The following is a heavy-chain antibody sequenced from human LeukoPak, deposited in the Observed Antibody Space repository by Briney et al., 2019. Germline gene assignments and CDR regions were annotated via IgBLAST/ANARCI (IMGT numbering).Heavy chain of an antibody. CDR1: GYTFTSYD. D-gene: IGHD3-22*01. CDR2: MNPNSGNT. J-gene: IGHJ4*02. V-gene: IGHV1-8*01. CDR3: ARRGSNYYDSSGYLSFDY. Sequence: DSVKVSCKASGYTFTSYDINWVRQATGQGLEWMGWMNPNSGNTGYAQKFQGRVTMTRNTSISTAYMELSSLRSEDTAVYYCARRGSNYYDSSGYLSFDYWGQGTLVTVSS.